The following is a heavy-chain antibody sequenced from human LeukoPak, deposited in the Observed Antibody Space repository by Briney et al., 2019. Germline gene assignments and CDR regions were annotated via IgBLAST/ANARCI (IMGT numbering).Heavy chain of an antibody. J-gene: IGHJ4*02. CDR3: ARAPRRRGSLDY. D-gene: IGHD1-26*01. Sequence: SETLSLTCIVSGGSISGYYWSWIRQPPGKGLEWIGSIYYSGSTDYNPSLKSRVIISVDTSKNQFSLKLSSVTAADTAVYYCARAPRRRGSLDYWGQGTLVTVSS. CDR1: GGSISGYY. V-gene: IGHV4-59*12. CDR2: IYYSGST.